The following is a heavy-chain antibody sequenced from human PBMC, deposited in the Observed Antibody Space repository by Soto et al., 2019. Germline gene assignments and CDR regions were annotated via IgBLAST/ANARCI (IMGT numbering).Heavy chain of an antibody. V-gene: IGHV3-11*01. CDR2: ISSSGSTI. J-gene: IGHJ4*02. CDR1: GFTFSDYY. CDR3: AREPTWIQLWPDY. Sequence: GGSLRLSCAASGFTFSDYYMSWIRQAPGKGLEWVSYISSSGSTIYYADSVKGRFTISRDNAKNSLYLQMNSLRAEDTAVYYCAREPTWIQLWPDYWGQGTLVTVSS. D-gene: IGHD5-18*01.